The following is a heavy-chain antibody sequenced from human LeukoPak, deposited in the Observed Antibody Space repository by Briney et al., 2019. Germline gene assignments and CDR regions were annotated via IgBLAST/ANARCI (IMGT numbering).Heavy chain of an antibody. D-gene: IGHD3-9*01. CDR1: GYTFTGYY. CDR3: ARATREIRYFDWSDAFEI. J-gene: IGHJ3*02. Sequence: ASVTVSCKASGYTFTGYYMHWVRQAPGQGLEWMGWIKPYNGETKYAQKFQGRLTLTRDTSISTAYMELSRLRSDDTAVYYCARATREIRYFDWSDAFEIWGQGTMVTVSS. V-gene: IGHV1-2*02. CDR2: IKPYNGET.